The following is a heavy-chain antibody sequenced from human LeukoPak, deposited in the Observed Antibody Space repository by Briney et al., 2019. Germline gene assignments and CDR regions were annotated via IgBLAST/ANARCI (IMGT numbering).Heavy chain of an antibody. J-gene: IGHJ4*02. D-gene: IGHD1-26*01. CDR1: GYSFTSYW. CDR2: IYPGDSDT. CDR3: ARRFSPFSGVGADFDY. V-gene: IGHV5-51*01. Sequence: GESLKISCKGSGYSFTSYWIGWVRQMPGKGLEWMGIIYPGDSDTRYSPSFQGQVTISADKSISTAYLQWSSLKASDTAMYYCARRFSPFSGVGADFDYWGQGTLVTVSS.